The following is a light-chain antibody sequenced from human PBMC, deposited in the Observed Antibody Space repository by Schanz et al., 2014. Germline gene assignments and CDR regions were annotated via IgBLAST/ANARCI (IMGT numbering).Light chain of an antibody. V-gene: IGKV3-20*01. CDR3: QQYGSSPIT. CDR2: GSN. Sequence: EIVLTQTPGTLSLSPGERATLSCRASQSVKYNYLGWYQQKPGQVPKLLIYGSNNRAAGIPDRFSGSGSGTDFTLTISRLEAEDGAVYYCQQYGSSPITFGGGTKVEI. J-gene: IGKJ4*01. CDR1: QSVKYNY.